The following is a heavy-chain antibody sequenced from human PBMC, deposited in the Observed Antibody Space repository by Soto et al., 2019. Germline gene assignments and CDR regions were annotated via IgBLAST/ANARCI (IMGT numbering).Heavy chain of an antibody. D-gene: IGHD5-12*01. Sequence: GGSLRLSCIVSGTNFGNIGMHWVRQAPGKGLEWLTVISNDKNIKHDPVRGRFATARDNTNNTLYLHLTSLRAEDTAKYYCARGLRGVLDYWGQGTLVTVSS. J-gene: IGHJ4*02. CDR3: ARGLRGVLDY. CDR1: GTNFGNIG. CDR2: ISNDKNIK. V-gene: IGHV3-33*01.